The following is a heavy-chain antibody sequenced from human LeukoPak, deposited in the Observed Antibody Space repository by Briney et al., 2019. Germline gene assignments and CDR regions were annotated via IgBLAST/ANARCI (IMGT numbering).Heavy chain of an antibody. J-gene: IGHJ4*02. Sequence: SETLSLTCGVSGGSLSNTNWWSWVRQPPGQGLEWIEEISLTGLTHYNPSLESRVTVSLDKSKNRLSLNLTSVTAADTAVYYCSRENGAFSPFGYWGEGTLVTV. CDR1: GGSLSNTNW. CDR2: ISLTGLT. V-gene: IGHV4-4*02. CDR3: SRENGAFSPFGY. D-gene: IGHD2-8*01.